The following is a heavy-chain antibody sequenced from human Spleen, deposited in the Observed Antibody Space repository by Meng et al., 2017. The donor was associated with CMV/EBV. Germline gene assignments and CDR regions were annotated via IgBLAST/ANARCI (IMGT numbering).Heavy chain of an antibody. V-gene: IGHV3-7*04. CDR2: INQDGGDI. J-gene: IGHJ4*02. CDR3: VRGGYAELEY. D-gene: IGHD2-2*01. CDR1: GFTFSNYW. Sequence: GGSLRLSCAVSGFTFSNYWMTWVRQAPGMGLEWVANINQDGGDIYYVDSLKGRFSISRDNAKNSLYLHMNSLRAEDTAMYYCVRGGYAELEYWGQGTLVTVSP.